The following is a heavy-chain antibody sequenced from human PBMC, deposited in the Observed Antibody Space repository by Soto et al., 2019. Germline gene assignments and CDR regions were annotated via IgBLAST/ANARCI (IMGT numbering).Heavy chain of an antibody. CDR3: ASDMSTT. CDR2: MNPNSGHT. J-gene: IGHJ5*02. CDR1: GYTFTSHD. D-gene: IGHD2-2*01. V-gene: IGHV1-8*01. Sequence: QVQLVQSGAEVKKPGASVKVSCKASGYTFTSHDINWMRQATGQGLEWMGWMNPNSGHTNYAQKFQGRVTMTRDTSISTDYMELTNLRTEDTAIYDCASDMSTTWGQGTLVTVSS.